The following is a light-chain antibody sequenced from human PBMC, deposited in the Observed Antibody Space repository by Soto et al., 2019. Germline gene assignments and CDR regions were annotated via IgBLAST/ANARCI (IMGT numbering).Light chain of an antibody. J-gene: IGKJ2*01. CDR2: KAS. V-gene: IGKV1-5*03. CDR1: QSISSW. CDR3: QQHNSYSGT. Sequence: DIQMTQSPSTLSASVGDRVTITCRASQSISSWLAWYQQKPGKAPKLLIYKASSLESGVPSTFSGSGSGTEFTFTISSLQPDDFATYYCQQHNSYSGTFGQGTKLEIK.